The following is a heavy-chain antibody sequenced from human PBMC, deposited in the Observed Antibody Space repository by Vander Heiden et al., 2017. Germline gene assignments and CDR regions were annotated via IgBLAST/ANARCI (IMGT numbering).Heavy chain of an antibody. CDR3: ARHYDYVWGSYYYYGMDV. V-gene: IGHV4-39*01. D-gene: IGHD3-16*01. CDR2: IYYSGST. J-gene: IGHJ6*02. CDR1: GGSISSSSYY. Sequence: QLQLQESGPGLVKPSETLSLTCTVSGGSISSSSYYWGWIRQPPGKGLEWIGSIYYSGSTYYNPSLKSRVTISVDTSKNQFSLKLSSVTAADTAVYYCARHYDYVWGSYYYYGMDVWAKGPRSPSP.